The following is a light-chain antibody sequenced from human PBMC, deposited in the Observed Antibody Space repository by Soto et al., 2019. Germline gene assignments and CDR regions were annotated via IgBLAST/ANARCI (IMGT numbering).Light chain of an antibody. V-gene: IGKV3-20*01. CDR1: QSLAGNY. CDR3: HQYVTSPA. CDR2: GAS. Sequence: EIVLTQSPGTLSLSTGEIATLSCRASQSLAGNYLAWYQQRPGQAPRLLISGASSWATGIPDRFSGSGSGTNYTFTSSRLEPGDFKEYFCHQYVTSPALGHGINVDI. J-gene: IGKJ3*01.